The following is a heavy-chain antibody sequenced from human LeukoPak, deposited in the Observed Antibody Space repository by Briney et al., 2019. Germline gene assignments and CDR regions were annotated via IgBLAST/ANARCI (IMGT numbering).Heavy chain of an antibody. Sequence: ASVKVSCKASGDTFTNYGINWVRQAPGQRPEWMGWFSTYNGDTKYAQKLKGRLTLTADTLKTTAYMVLRTLISDDTATYYCAIGQGVITWGGADVYDVWGQGTTVIVSS. V-gene: IGHV1-18*01. CDR3: AIGQGVITWGGADVYDV. CDR2: FSTYNGDT. D-gene: IGHD3-16*01. CDR1: GDTFTNYG. J-gene: IGHJ3*01.